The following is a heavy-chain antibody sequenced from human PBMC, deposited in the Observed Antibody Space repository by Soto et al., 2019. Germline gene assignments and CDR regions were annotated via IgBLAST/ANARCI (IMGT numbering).Heavy chain of an antibody. CDR2: IYSSGST. J-gene: IGHJ6*02. CDR1: GFTVSSNY. V-gene: IGHV3-53*01. Sequence: GSLRLSCAASGFTVSSNYMSWVRQAPGKGLEWVSVIYSSGSTYYADSVKGRFTISRHNSKNTLYLQMNSLRAEDTAVYYCARGEKYYDILTGYIDNYYYGMDVWGQGTTVTVSS. D-gene: IGHD3-9*01. CDR3: ARGEKYYDILTGYIDNYYYGMDV.